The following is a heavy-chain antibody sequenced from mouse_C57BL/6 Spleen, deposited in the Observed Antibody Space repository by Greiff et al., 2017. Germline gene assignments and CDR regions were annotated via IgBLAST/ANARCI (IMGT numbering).Heavy chain of an antibody. CDR1: GFSLTSYG. CDR3: AKTTGYYAMDY. V-gene: IGHV2-5*01. D-gene: IGHD4-1*02. CDR2: IWRGGST. Sequence: QVQLQQSGPGLVQPSQSLSITCTVSGFSLTSYGVHWVRQSPGKGLEWLGVIWRGGSTDYNAAFISRLSITKDNSKSQVFFKMNSLQADDTAIYYCAKTTGYYAMDYWGQGTSVTVSS. J-gene: IGHJ4*01.